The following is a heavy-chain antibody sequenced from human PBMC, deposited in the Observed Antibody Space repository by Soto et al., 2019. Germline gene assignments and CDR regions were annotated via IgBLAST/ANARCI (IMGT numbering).Heavy chain of an antibody. J-gene: IGHJ6*02. D-gene: IGHD2-15*01. CDR2: IKQDGSET. V-gene: IGHV3-7*03. CDR1: GFTSGNYW. CDR3: RRGTDLLFCTGTSCAGIDV. Sequence: EVQLVESGGGLVQPGGSLRLSCAASGFTSGNYWMSWVRQAPGKGLEWMANIKQDGSETFYMDSVKGRFTISRDNPKNSLYLEMHSLRVEDTAVDYCRRGTDLLFCTGTSCAGIDVWGQGTTVTVS.